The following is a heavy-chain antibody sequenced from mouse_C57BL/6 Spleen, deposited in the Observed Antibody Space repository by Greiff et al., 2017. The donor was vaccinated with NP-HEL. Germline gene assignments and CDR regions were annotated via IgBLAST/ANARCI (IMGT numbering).Heavy chain of an antibody. V-gene: IGHV1-26*01. D-gene: IGHD2-3*01. Sequence: EVKLQQSGPELVKPGASVKISCKASGYTFTDYYMNWVKQSHGKSLEWIGDINPNNGGTSYNQKFKGKATLTVDKSSSTAYMELRSLTSEDSAVYYCASSLYDGYYVFDYWGQGTTLTVSS. CDR3: ASSLYDGYYVFDY. CDR1: GYTFTDYY. CDR2: INPNNGGT. J-gene: IGHJ2*01.